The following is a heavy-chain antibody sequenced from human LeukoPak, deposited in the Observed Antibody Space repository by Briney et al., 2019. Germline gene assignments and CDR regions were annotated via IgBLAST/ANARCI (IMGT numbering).Heavy chain of an antibody. D-gene: IGHD3-22*01. CDR3: AKRGVVIRVILVGFHKEAYYFDS. CDR2: ISGSGGST. Sequence: GGSLRLSCAASGFAFSTFAMSWVRQAPGKGLEWVSSISGSGGSTYYADSVKGRFSISRDKSKSTLYLQMSSLRAEDTAVYFCAKRGVVIRVILVGFHKEAYYFDSWGQGALVTVSS. CDR1: GFAFSTFA. J-gene: IGHJ4*02. V-gene: IGHV3-23*01.